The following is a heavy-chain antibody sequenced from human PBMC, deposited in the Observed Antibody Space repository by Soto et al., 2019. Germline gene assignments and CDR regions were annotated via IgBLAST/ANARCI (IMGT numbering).Heavy chain of an antibody. CDR3: ARDQPDSGGLVDYYYYGMDV. CDR2: IIPIFGTA. CDR1: GGTFSSYA. Sequence: SVKVSCKASGGTFSSYAISWVRQAPGQGLEWMGGIIPIFGTANYAQKFQGRVTITADESTSTAYMELSSLRSEDTAVYYCARDQPDSGGLVDYYYYGMDVWGQGTTVTVSS. J-gene: IGHJ6*02. D-gene: IGHD1-26*01. V-gene: IGHV1-69*13.